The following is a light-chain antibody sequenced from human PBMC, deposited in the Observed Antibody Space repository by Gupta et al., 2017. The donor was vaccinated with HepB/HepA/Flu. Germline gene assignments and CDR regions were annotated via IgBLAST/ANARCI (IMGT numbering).Light chain of an antibody. J-gene: IGLJ2*01. CDR3: QVWDSSTAV. CDR2: RDS. CDR1: NIGSKN. V-gene: IGLV3-9*01. Sequence: SYELTQAPSVSVALGQTARVTRGENNIGSKNVHWYQQKPGQAPVLVMYRDSNRPSGIPVRFSGSDSGNTATLTMSRAQAGDEADYDCQVWDSSTAVFGGETKLTVL.